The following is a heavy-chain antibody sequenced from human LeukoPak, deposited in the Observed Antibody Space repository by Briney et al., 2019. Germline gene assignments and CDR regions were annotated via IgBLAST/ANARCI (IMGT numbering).Heavy chain of an antibody. CDR3: TTELDIRPNHY. CDR1: GLTFSNAW. J-gene: IGHJ4*02. Sequence: GGSLRLSCAASGLTFSNAWMSWFGQPPGKGLGWVGRIKRKSDGGTTDYAAPVKGRFTISRDDSKNTLYLQMNSLKSEDTAVYYCTTELDIRPNHYWGQGTLVTVSS. D-gene: IGHD3-22*01. V-gene: IGHV3-15*01. CDR2: IKRKSDGGTT.